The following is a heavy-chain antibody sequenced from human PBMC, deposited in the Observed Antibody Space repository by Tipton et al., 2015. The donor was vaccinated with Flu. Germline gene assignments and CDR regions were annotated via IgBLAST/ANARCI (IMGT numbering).Heavy chain of an antibody. J-gene: IGHJ6*02. D-gene: IGHD1-1*01. CDR1: GDSLTNGRY. CDR3: ARDLWNDRRAYYYYGVDV. CDR2: IYYSGTT. Sequence: TLSLTCTVSGDSLTNGRYWDWVRQPPGKGLEWIGSIYYSGTTYYNPSLKSRVTISIDASKNQFSLDLTSLTAADTAVYYCARDLWNDRRAYYYYGVDVWGQGTTVTVPS. V-gene: IGHV4-38-2*02.